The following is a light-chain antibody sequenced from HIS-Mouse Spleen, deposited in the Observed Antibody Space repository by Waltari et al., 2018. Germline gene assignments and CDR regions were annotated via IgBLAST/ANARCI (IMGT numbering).Light chain of an antibody. CDR1: ALPKKY. CDR3: YSTDSSGNHRV. J-gene: IGLJ2*01. V-gene: IGLV3-10*01. Sequence: SYELTQPPSVSVSPGQTARITCSGDALPKKYAYWYQQKSGQAPVLVIYEDSKRPSGIPESVPGSSSGPMATLTISGAQVEDEADYYCYSTDSSGNHRVFGGGTKLTVL. CDR2: EDS.